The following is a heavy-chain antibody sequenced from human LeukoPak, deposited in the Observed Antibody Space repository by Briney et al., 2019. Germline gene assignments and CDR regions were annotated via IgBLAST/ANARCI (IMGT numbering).Heavy chain of an antibody. CDR3: ARGVAARGEGFGY. Sequence: SETLSLTCTVSGGSISSYYWSWIRQPPGKGLEWIGYIYYSGSTNYNPSLKSRVTISVDTSKNQFSLKLSSVTAADTAVYYCARGVAARGEGFGYWGQGTLVTVSS. CDR2: IYYSGST. J-gene: IGHJ4*02. D-gene: IGHD6-6*01. CDR1: GGSISSYY. V-gene: IGHV4-59*01.